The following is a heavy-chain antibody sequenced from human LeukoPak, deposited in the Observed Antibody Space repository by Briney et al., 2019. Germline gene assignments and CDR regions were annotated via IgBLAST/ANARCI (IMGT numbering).Heavy chain of an antibody. CDR1: GGSISSSSFY. J-gene: IGHJ4*02. Sequence: PSETLSLTCTVSGGSISSSSFYWGWIRQPPGKGLEWIGNIYYSGSTYYNPSLKSRVTISVDTSKNQFSLKLSSVTAADTAVYYCARRLITMVRGVISYFDYWGQGTLVTVSS. D-gene: IGHD3-10*01. CDR2: IYYSGST. CDR3: ARRLITMVRGVISYFDY. V-gene: IGHV4-39*07.